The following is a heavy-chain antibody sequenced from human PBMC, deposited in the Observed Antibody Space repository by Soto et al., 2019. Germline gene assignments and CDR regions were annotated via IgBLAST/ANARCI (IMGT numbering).Heavy chain of an antibody. CDR2: FYHSGTS. V-gene: IGHV4-59*01. CDR3: ARISSVDPYGYVNGGLDV. Sequence: SETLSLTCSVSGGSIRSYYWSWIRQSPEKGLEWIGYFYHSGTSNYNPSLKSRVTIPVATSKNQLSLSLRAVTAADTAVYFCARISSVDPYGYVNGGLDVWGQGTTVTVSS. D-gene: IGHD5-18*01. J-gene: IGHJ6*02. CDR1: GGSIRSYY.